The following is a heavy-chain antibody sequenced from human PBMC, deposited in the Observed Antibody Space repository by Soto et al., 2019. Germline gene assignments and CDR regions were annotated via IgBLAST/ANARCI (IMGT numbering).Heavy chain of an antibody. CDR2: MNPNSGNT. D-gene: IGHD3-3*01. Sequence: ASVKVSCKASGYTFTSYDINWVRQATGQGLEWMGWMNPNSGNTGYAQKFQGRVTMTRNTSISTAYMELSSLRSEDTAVYYCARGIGDYYYYYYMDVWGKGTTVTVSS. J-gene: IGHJ6*03. V-gene: IGHV1-8*01. CDR1: GYTFTSYD. CDR3: ARGIGDYYYYYYMDV.